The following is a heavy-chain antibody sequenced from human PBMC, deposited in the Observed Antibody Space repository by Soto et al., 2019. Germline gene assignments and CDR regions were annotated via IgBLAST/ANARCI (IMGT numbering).Heavy chain of an antibody. CDR2: NKPGANSA. Sequence: GASVKVSCKASNDSLSSHFIHWVPTAPVEGLVWVVMNKPGANSASYSKEFQGRLTLTSDMPSRTVYMQLSNLRSDDTAVYYCAGASSRVSSVLAAYWGQGSLVTVAS. CDR1: NDSLSSHF. D-gene: IGHD3-10*01. J-gene: IGHJ4*02. CDR3: AGASSRVSSVLAAY. V-gene: IGHV1-46*01.